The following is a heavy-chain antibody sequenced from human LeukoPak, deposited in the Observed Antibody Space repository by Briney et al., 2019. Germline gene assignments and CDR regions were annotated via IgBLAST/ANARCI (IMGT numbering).Heavy chain of an antibody. Sequence: ASVKVSCKASGYTFTTYYMHWVRQAPGQGLEWMGIINPSGGSTTYAQNFQGRVTMTRDTSTSAVYMEVSSLRSEDTAVYYCARSTGPSSPLDYWGQGTLVTVSS. CDR1: GYTFTTYY. V-gene: IGHV1-46*01. CDR2: INPSGGST. J-gene: IGHJ4*02. CDR3: ARSTGPSSPLDY.